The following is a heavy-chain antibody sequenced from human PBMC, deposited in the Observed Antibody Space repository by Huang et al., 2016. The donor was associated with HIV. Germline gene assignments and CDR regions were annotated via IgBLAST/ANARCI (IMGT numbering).Heavy chain of an antibody. Sequence: QVQLQESGPGLVKPSQTLSLTCTVSGDSIRSGGYYWTWIRPSPAKGLELIGSIYYSGSSDYNPSLKSRVSISIDAFKNRVSLKLKSFTVADTAVYYCARAPATHSVFFYWGQGTLVTVSA. V-gene: IGHV4-30-4*08. D-gene: IGHD3-3*01. CDR1: GDSIRSGGYY. J-gene: IGHJ4*02. CDR2: IYYSGSS. CDR3: ARAPATHSVFFY.